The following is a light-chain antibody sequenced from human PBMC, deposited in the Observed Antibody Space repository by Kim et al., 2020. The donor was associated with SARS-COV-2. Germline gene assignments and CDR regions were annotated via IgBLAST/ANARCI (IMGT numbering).Light chain of an antibody. V-gene: IGLV3-19*01. J-gene: IGLJ2*01. Sequence: VALGQTVRITCQGDSLRSYYASWYQQKPGQAPVLVIYGKNNRPSGIPDRFAGSSSGNTASLTITGAQAEDEADYYCNSRDSSGNVVFGGGTKLTVL. CDR1: SLRSYY. CDR2: GKN. CDR3: NSRDSSGNVV.